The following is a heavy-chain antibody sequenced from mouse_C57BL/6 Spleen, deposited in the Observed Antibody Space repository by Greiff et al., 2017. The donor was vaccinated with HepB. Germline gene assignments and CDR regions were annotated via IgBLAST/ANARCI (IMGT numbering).Heavy chain of an antibody. J-gene: IGHJ2*01. CDR3: ARGGVYGGYYVDY. V-gene: IGHV5-4*03. CDR2: ISDGGSYT. CDR1: GFTFSSYA. D-gene: IGHD1-1*02. Sequence: EVKLVESGGGLVKPGGSLKLSCAASGFTFSSYAMSWVRQTPEKRLEWVATISDGGSYTYYPDNVKGRFTITRDNAKNNLYLQMSHLKSEDTAMYYCARGGVYGGYYVDYWGQGTTLTVSS.